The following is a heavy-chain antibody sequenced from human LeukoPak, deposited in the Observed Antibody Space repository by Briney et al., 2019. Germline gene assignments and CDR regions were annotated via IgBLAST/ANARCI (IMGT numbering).Heavy chain of an antibody. J-gene: IGHJ3*02. D-gene: IGHD6-19*01. V-gene: IGHV4-30-4*07. CDR3: AITYSSGWYFAFDI. CDR2: KYYSGST. Sequence: SETLSLTCAVSGGSIYSGGYSWSWIRQPPGKGLEWIGYKYYSGSTYYNPSLKSRVTISVDTSKNQFSLKLSSVTAADTAVYYCAITYSSGWYFAFDIWGQGTMVTVSS. CDR1: GGSIYSGGYS.